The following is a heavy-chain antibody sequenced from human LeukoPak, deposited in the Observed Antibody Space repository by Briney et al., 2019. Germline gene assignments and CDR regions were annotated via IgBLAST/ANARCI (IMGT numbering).Heavy chain of an antibody. D-gene: IGHD3-22*01. CDR1: GYTFTDYL. CDR2: ISGYNGNT. V-gene: IGHV1-18*01. CDR3: ARAYDASIDF. J-gene: IGHJ4*02. Sequence: GASVKVSCKASGYTFTDYLLTWVRQAPGQGLEWMGWISGYNGNTNYGHKFQGRVTMTTDTSTSTAYLGMRGLRPDDTAVYYCARAYDASIDFWGQGTLVTVSS.